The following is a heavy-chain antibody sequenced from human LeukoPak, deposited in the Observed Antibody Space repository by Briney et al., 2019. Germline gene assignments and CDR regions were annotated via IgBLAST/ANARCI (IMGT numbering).Heavy chain of an antibody. D-gene: IGHD3-10*01. CDR2: INPNSGGT. V-gene: IGHV1-2*02. CDR1: GYTFTGYY. Sequence: GASVKVSCKASGYTFTGYYMHWARQAPGQGLEWMGWINPNSGGTNYAQKFQGRVTMTRDTSISTAYMELSRLRSDDTAVYYCARDLLTMVRGVIITAFDYWGQGTLVTVSS. J-gene: IGHJ4*02. CDR3: ARDLLTMVRGVIITAFDY.